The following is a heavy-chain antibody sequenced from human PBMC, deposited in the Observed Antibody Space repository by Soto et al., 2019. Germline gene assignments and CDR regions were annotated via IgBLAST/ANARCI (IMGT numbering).Heavy chain of an antibody. J-gene: IGHJ6*02. CDR1: GYRFTSYW. CDR3: ARQVGLKAAEVDV. CDR2: INPSDSYT. Sequence: GESLKISWKGSGYRFTSYWINWVRQRPGKGLEWMGRINPSDSYTNYSPSLQGHVTISADNSIGTAYLKWSRLKASDPAIYFCARQVGLKAAEVDVWGQGTTVTVSS. D-gene: IGHD6-25*01. V-gene: IGHV5-10-1*01.